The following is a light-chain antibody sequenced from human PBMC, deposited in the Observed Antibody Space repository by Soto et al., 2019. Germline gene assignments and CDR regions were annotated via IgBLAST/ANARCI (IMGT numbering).Light chain of an antibody. CDR1: QSISTN. CDR3: QQYNDWPPIT. CDR2: DAS. J-gene: IGKJ5*01. Sequence: EIVMTQSPATLSVSPGERAALSFRASQSISTNLAWYQQKPGQAPRLLISDASTRAAGIPVRFSGSGSGTEFTLTISSLRSEDSAIYYCQQYNDWPPITFGQGTRLEIK. V-gene: IGKV3-15*01.